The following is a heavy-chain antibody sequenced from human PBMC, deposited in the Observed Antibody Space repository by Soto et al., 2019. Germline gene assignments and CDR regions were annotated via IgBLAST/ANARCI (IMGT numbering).Heavy chain of an antibody. CDR3: ARGYTGYCSGGTCYWFDP. J-gene: IGHJ5*02. CDR1: GFSFSSYS. CDR2: ISSSASNI. Sequence: EVQLVESGGGLVKPGGSLRLSCAASGFSFSSYSMNWVRQAPGKGREWVSSISSSASNINYADSVKGRFTISRDNAKKSLYLQMNSLRAEDTAVYYCARGYTGYCSGGTCYWFDPWGQGTLVTVSS. V-gene: IGHV3-21*01. D-gene: IGHD2-15*01.